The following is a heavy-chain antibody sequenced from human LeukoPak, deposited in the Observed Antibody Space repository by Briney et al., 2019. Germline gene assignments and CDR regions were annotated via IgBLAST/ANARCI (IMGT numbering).Heavy chain of an antibody. V-gene: IGHV3-9*01. CDR1: GFTFDDYA. Sequence: GRSLRLSCAASGFTFDDYAMHWVRQAPGKGLEWVSGISWNSGSIGYADSVKGRFTISRDNSKNTLYLQMNSLRAEDTAVYYCAKDGSSWYFDYWGQGTLVTVSS. J-gene: IGHJ4*02. D-gene: IGHD6-13*01. CDR2: ISWNSGSI. CDR3: AKDGSSWYFDY.